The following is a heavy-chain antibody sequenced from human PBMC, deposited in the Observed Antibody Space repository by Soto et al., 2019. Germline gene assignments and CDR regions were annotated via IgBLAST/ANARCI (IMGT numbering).Heavy chain of an antibody. J-gene: IGHJ6*02. CDR3: ASLGGRPTSTVGYYYYGMDV. D-gene: IGHD4-17*01. CDR2: IYHSGST. V-gene: IGHV4-4*02. CDR1: GGSISSSNW. Sequence: SETLSLTCAVSGGSISSSNWWSWVRQPPGKGLEWIGEIYHSGSTNYNPSLKSRVTISVDKSKNQFSLKLSSVTAADTAVYYCASLGGRPTSTVGYYYYGMDVWGQGTTVTVSS.